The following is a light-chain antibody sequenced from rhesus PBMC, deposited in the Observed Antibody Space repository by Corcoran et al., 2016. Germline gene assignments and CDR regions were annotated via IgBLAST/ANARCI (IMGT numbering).Light chain of an antibody. J-gene: IGKJ2*01. CDR2: VAS. CDR1: QGISNY. Sequence: DIQMTQSPSSLSASVGDRVTITCRASQGISNYLSWYKKKPGQAPKLLIYVASTLERGVPTRFSGSGSGTDFTIPISSLKPEDFATYYCLQYNSDPYSFGQGTKVEIK. V-gene: IGKV1-43*02. CDR3: LQYNSDPYS.